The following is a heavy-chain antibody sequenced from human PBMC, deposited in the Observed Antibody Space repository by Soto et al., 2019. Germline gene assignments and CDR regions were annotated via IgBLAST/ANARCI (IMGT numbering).Heavy chain of an antibody. CDR3: ARAPPVDYDFWSGYVMDV. D-gene: IGHD3-3*01. Sequence: SETLSLTXTVSGGSVSSGSYYWSWIRQPPGKGLEWIGYIYYSGSTNYNPSLKSRVTISVDTSKNQFSLKLSSVTAADTAVYYCARAPPVDYDFWSGYVMDVWGQGTTVTVSS. J-gene: IGHJ6*02. CDR1: GGSVSSGSYY. CDR2: IYYSGST. V-gene: IGHV4-61*01.